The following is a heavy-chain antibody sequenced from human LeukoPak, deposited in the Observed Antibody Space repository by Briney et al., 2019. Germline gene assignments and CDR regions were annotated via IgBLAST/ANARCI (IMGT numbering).Heavy chain of an antibody. J-gene: IGHJ3*02. V-gene: IGHV3-48*04. D-gene: IGHD3-22*01. CDR3: ARNYYDSSGYEGAFDI. CDR2: ISSSGSTI. Sequence: PAGGSLRLSCAASGFTFSSYGMHWVRQAPGKGLEWVSYISSSGSTIYYADSVKGRFAISRDNAKNSLYLQMNSLRAEDTAVYYCARNYYDSSGYEGAFDIWGQGTMVTVSS. CDR1: GFTFSSYG.